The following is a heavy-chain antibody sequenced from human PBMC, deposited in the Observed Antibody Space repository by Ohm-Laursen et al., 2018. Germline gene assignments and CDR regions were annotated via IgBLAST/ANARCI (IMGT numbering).Heavy chain of an antibody. CDR3: ARGRWIQDGGSTANDY. J-gene: IGHJ4*02. Sequence: SDTLSLTCAVYGGSFSGYSWNWIRQPPGKGLEWIGQINHSGSTNYNPSLKSRVTISVDTSKNQFSLRLSSVTAADTAVYYCARGRWIQDGGSTANDYWGQGTLVTVSS. CDR1: GGSFSGYS. D-gene: IGHD5-18*01. V-gene: IGHV4-34*01. CDR2: INHSGST.